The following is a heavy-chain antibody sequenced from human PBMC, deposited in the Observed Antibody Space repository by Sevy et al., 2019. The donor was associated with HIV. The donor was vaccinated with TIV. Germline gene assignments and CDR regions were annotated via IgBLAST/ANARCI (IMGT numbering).Heavy chain of an antibody. CDR3: AREGCSRPHDY. V-gene: IGHV3-23*01. CDR2: FSFGCGKI. CDR1: GFTFSSYA. D-gene: IGHD2-2*01. J-gene: IGHJ4*02. Sequence: GGSLRLSCAASGFTFSSYAMSWVRQPPGKGLEWVATFSFGCGKINYADSVKGRFTISRDNSKNTLFKQMNRLRAEDTAVYYCAREGCSRPHDYWGQGTLVTVSS.